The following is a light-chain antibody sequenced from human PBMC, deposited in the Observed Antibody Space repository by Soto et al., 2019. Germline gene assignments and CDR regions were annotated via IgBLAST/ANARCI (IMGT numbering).Light chain of an antibody. CDR1: LGIRSD. Sequence: AIQMTQSPSSLSASVGDRVTITCRASLGIRSDLVWYQQKPGKAPKVLIYAASTLQGGVPSRFSGSGSGTDFTLTISSLQPEDFAIYYCQQDYDYPWTFGQGTKVDNK. CDR3: QQDYDYPWT. V-gene: IGKV1-6*01. J-gene: IGKJ1*01. CDR2: AAS.